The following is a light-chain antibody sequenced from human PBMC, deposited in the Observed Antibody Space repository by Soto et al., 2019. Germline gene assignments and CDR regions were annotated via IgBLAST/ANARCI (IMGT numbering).Light chain of an antibody. Sequence: EVMMTQFPDTVSVTAGETVTLSCGASQSVRTNLAWYQQRPGQAPRLLIHYASTRATGIPARFSGSGSGTDFTLTINRLEPEDFALYYCQQYGSSPPTFGQGTKVDIK. V-gene: IGKV3D-20*01. CDR1: QSVRTN. CDR2: YAS. J-gene: IGKJ1*01. CDR3: QQYGSSPPT.